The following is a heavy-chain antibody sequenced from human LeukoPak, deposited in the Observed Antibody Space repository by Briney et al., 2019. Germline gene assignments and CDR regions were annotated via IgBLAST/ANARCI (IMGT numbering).Heavy chain of an antibody. CDR2: INAGNGNK. Sequence: ASVKVSCNAPGYTFTSYAMHWVRQAPGQRLEWMGWINAGNGNKKYSQEFQGRVTITRDTSASTAYMELSSLRSEDMAVYYCARATYYYDSSGYYNDYWGQGTLVTVSS. CDR1: GYTFTSYA. J-gene: IGHJ4*02. V-gene: IGHV1-3*03. D-gene: IGHD3-22*01. CDR3: ARATYYYDSSGYYNDY.